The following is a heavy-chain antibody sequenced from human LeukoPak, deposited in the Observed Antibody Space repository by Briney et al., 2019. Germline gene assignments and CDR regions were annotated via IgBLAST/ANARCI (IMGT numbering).Heavy chain of an antibody. Sequence: GRSLRLSCAASGFTFRSYAMHWVRQAPGKGLEWVAVISYDGSNKYYADSVKGRFTISRDNSKNTLYLQMNSLRAEDTAVYYCAKGLVPLIWGQGTMVTVSS. CDR1: GFTFRSYA. J-gene: IGHJ3*02. V-gene: IGHV3-30*04. D-gene: IGHD3-22*01. CDR3: AKGLVPLI. CDR2: ISYDGSNK.